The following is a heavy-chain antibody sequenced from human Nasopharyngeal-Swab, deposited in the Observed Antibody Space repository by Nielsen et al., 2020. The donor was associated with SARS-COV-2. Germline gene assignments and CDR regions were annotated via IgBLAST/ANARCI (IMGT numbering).Heavy chain of an antibody. J-gene: IGHJ4*02. CDR1: GGSFSGYY. CDR2: INHSGST. D-gene: IGHD6-13*01. Sequence: SETLSLTCAFYGGSFSGYYWSWIRQPPGKGLEWIGEINHSGSTNYNPSLKSRVTISVDTSKNQFSLKLSSVTAADTAVYYCARGGPRIAAAGTGFDYWGQGTLVTVSS. CDR3: ARGGPRIAAAGTGFDY. V-gene: IGHV4-34*01.